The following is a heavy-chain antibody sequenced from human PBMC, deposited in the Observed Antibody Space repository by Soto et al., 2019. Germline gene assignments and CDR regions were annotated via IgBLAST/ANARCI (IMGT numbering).Heavy chain of an antibody. D-gene: IGHD2-2*02. CDR1: GGSISSGGYY. CDR3: ARDQIVVPAAIPGGWFDP. CDR2: IYYSGST. Sequence: SETLSLTCTVSGGSISSGGYYWSWIRQHPGKGLEWIGYIYYSGSTYYNPSLKSRVTISVDTSKNQFSLKLSSVTAADTAVYYCARDQIVVPAAIPGGWFDPWGQGTLVTVSS. J-gene: IGHJ5*02. V-gene: IGHV4-31*03.